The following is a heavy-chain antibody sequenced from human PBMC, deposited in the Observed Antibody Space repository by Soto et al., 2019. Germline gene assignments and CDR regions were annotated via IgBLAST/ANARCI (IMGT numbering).Heavy chain of an antibody. CDR1: GGTFSNYA. J-gene: IGHJ4*02. CDR2: IIPLFGTP. Sequence: ASVKVSCKASGGTFSNYAINWVRQAPGQGLEWMGGIIPLFGTPNYAQKFQGRVTFTAHKSTSTAYMELRSLRSDDTAVYYCARGWETVRTTTPFAYWGQGTLVTVSS. CDR3: ARGWETVRTTTPFAY. D-gene: IGHD1-26*01. V-gene: IGHV1-69*06.